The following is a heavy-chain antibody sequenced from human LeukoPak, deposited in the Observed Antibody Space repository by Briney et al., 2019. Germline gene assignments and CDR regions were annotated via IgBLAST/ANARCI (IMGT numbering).Heavy chain of an antibody. J-gene: IGHJ4*02. CDR3: AKEGAFGGRGALGY. CDR2: ISGSGDTK. Sequence: GGSLRLSCAASGFTFDNYAMNWVRQAPGKGLEWVSSISGSGDTKDFGDSVKGRFTISRDNSKNTVSLQMNSLRADDTAVYYCAKEGAFGGRGALGYWGQGPLVTVSS. D-gene: IGHD3-3*02. CDR1: GFTFDNYA. V-gene: IGHV3-23*01.